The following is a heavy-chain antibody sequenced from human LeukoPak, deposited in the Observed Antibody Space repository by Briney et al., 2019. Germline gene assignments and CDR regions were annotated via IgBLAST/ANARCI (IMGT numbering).Heavy chain of an antibody. CDR1: GGSFSGYY. J-gene: IGHJ5*02. Sequence: SETLSLTCAVYGGSFSGYYWSWIRQPPGKGLEWIGEINHSGSTYYNPSLKSRVTISVDTSKNQFSLKLSSVTAADTAVYYCARRYCGGDCTFDWFDPWGQGTLVTVSS. V-gene: IGHV4-34*01. CDR3: ARRYCGGDCTFDWFDP. CDR2: INHSGST. D-gene: IGHD2-21*02.